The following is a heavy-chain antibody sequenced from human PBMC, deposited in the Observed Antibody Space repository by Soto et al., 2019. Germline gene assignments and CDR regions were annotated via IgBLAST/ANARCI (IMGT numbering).Heavy chain of an antibody. CDR2: IYYSGRT. Sequence: PSETLSLTCTHSGDSISSSTSYWSWIRQPPGKGLEWIGNIYYSGRTYYNPSLKSRVTISVDTSKNQFSLKLSSVTAADTAVYFCARHLAVATDRSIDYWGQGTLV. CDR3: ARHLAVATDRSIDY. D-gene: IGHD6-19*01. V-gene: IGHV4-39*01. CDR1: GDSISSSTSY. J-gene: IGHJ4*02.